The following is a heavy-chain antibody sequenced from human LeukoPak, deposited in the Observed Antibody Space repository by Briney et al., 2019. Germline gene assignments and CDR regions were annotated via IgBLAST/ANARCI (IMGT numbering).Heavy chain of an antibody. CDR3: AREMGCSSTSCPAGGFDY. J-gene: IGHJ4*02. Sequence: ASVKVSCKATGYTFTSHYMHWVRQAPGQGLEWMGIINPSGGSTSYAQKFQGRVTITADESTSTAYMELSSLRSEDTAVYYCAREMGCSSTSCPAGGFDYWGQGTLVTVSS. CDR2: INPSGGST. CDR1: GYTFTSHY. V-gene: IGHV1-46*01. D-gene: IGHD2-2*01.